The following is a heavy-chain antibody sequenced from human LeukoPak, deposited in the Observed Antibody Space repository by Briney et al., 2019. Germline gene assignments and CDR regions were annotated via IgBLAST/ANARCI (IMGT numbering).Heavy chain of an antibody. V-gene: IGHV3-15*01. CDR1: GFTFSNAW. Sequence: GGSLRLSCAASGFTFSNAWMNWVRQSPGKGLEWVGRIKSKTDGGTIDYGAPVKGRFTISRDDSKNTLFLQMNSLKTEDTAMYHCTTGVRDSSGYYNFDYWGQGTLVTVSS. D-gene: IGHD3-22*01. J-gene: IGHJ4*02. CDR2: IKSKTDGGTI. CDR3: TTGVRDSSGYYNFDY.